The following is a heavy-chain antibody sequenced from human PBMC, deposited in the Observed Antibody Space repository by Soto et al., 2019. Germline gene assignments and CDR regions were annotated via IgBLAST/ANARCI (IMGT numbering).Heavy chain of an antibody. CDR3: ARYFRGYSGYDDY. CDR2: ISSSSSYI. D-gene: IGHD5-12*01. J-gene: IGHJ4*02. V-gene: IGHV3-21*01. Sequence: GGSLRLSCAASGFTFSSYSMNWVRQAPGKGLEWVSSISSSSSYIYYADSVKGRFTISRDNAKNSLYLQMNSLRAEDTAVYYCARYFRGYSGYDDYWGQGTLVTVSS. CDR1: GFTFSSYS.